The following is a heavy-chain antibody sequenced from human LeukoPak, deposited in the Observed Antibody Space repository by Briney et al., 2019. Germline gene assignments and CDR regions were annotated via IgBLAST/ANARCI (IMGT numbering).Heavy chain of an antibody. J-gene: IGHJ5*02. CDR2: IYYSGST. Sequence: SETLSLTCTVSGGSISSYYWSWIRQPPGKGLEWIGYIYYSGSTNYNPSLKSRVTISVDTSKNQFSLKLSSVTAADTAVYYCARDHVLLWFGELLPHCWFDPWGQGTLVTVSS. CDR3: ARDHVLLWFGELLPHCWFDP. CDR1: GGSISSYY. V-gene: IGHV4-59*12. D-gene: IGHD3-10*01.